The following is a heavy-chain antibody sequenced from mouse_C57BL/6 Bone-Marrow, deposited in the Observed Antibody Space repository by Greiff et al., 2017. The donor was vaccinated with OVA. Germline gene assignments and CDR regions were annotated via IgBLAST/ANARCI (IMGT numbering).Heavy chain of an antibody. CDR3: ARNQLGQEDYFDF. V-gene: IGHV2-2*01. CDR1: GFSLTSYG. J-gene: IGHJ2*01. CDR2: IWRGGRT. D-gene: IGHD4-1*02. Sequence: VKLQEPGPGLVQPSQSLSITCTVSGFSLTSYGVHWVRQSPGKGLEWLGVIWRGGRTDYNAAFISRLSISKDNSKCQVYFKMNSLQADDTAIYYCARNQLGQEDYFDFWGRGTTLTVSS.